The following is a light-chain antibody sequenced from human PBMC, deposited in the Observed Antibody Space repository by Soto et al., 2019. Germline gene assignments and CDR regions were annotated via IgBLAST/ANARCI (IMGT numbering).Light chain of an antibody. J-gene: IGKJ1*01. V-gene: IGKV3-15*01. CDR2: GAS. CDR3: QQYNDWPQT. CDR1: QSVSTN. Sequence: EIVMTQSPGTLSLSPGERDTLSCRASQSVSTNLAWYKQIPGQAPRLLIYGASTRDTGIPARFSGSGSGTEFTLAISSLQSEDFAVYYCQQYNDWPQTFGLGTKVDIK.